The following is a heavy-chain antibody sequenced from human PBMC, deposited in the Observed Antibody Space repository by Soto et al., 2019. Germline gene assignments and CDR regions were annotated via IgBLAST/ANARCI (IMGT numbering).Heavy chain of an antibody. CDR3: AREVTMVLGVSLNAFDI. CDR1: GYTFTSYY. D-gene: IGHD3-10*01. J-gene: IGHJ3*02. CDR2: INPSGGST. Sequence: QVQLVQSGAEVKKPGASVKVSCKASGYTFTSYYMHWVRQAPGQGLEWMGIINPSGGSTSYAQKLQGRVTMTRDTSTSTVYMELSSLRSEDTAVYYCAREVTMVLGVSLNAFDIWGQGTMVTVSS. V-gene: IGHV1-46*03.